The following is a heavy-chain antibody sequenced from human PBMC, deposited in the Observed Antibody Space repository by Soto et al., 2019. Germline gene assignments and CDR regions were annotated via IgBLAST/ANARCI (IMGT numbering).Heavy chain of an antibody. CDR2: IYFSGST. CDR3: PRERVTPASTFEF. V-gene: IGHV4-61*01. J-gene: IGHJ4*02. CDR1: GASVSSGSHY. Sequence: SETLSLTCNVSGASVSSGSHYWSWIRQPPGKGLEWIGHIYFSGSTKYNPSLKSRVTISVDMSKNQFSLRVISVTAADTAVYYCPRERVTPASTFEFWGQGTLVTVSS. D-gene: IGHD2-2*01.